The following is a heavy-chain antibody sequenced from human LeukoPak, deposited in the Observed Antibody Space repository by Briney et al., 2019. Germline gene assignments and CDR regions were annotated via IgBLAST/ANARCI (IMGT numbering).Heavy chain of an antibody. V-gene: IGHV3-53*04. Sequence: PGGSLRLSCAASGFTVSSNYMSWVRQAPGKGLEWVSVIYSGGSTYYADSVKGRFTISRHNSKNTLYLQMNSLRAEDTAVYYCARGVAAKPYDWFDPWGQGTLVTVSS. CDR1: GFTVSSNY. CDR2: IYSGGST. CDR3: ARGVAAKPYDWFDP. D-gene: IGHD2-15*01. J-gene: IGHJ5*02.